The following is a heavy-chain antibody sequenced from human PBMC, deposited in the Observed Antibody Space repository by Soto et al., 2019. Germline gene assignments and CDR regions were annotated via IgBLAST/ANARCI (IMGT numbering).Heavy chain of an antibody. J-gene: IGHJ6*02. CDR3: ARVQDGSGWYGTNYYYYGMDV. Sequence: QVQLVQSGAEVKKPGSSVKVSCKASGGTFSSYAISWVRQAPGQGLEWMGGIIPIFGTANYAQKFQGRVTITADESTSTAYMELSSLRSEDTAVYYCARVQDGSGWYGTNYYYYGMDVWGQGTTVTVSS. D-gene: IGHD6-19*01. V-gene: IGHV1-69*12. CDR2: IIPIFGTA. CDR1: GGTFSSYA.